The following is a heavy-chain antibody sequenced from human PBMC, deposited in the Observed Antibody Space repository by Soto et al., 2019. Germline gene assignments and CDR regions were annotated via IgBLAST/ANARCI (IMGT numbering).Heavy chain of an antibody. J-gene: IGHJ4*02. CDR1: GFTFGDYA. CDR2: IRSKAYGGTT. CDR3: ARGRMGRDYFDY. Sequence: HPGGSLRLSCTASGFTFGDYAMSWVRQAPGKGLEWVGFIRSKAYGGTTEYAASVKGRFTISRDDSKSIAYLQMNSLTTEDTAVYYCARGRMGRDYFDYWGQGTLVTVSS. V-gene: IGHV3-49*04. D-gene: IGHD3-16*01.